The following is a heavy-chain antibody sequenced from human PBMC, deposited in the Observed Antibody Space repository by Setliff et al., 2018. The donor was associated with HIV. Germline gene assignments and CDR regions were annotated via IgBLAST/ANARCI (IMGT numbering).Heavy chain of an antibody. CDR3: AKVGA. J-gene: IGHJ4*02. CDR1: GITLSNDW. Sequence: AGGSLRLSCAVSGITLSNDWIHWVRQAPGKGLVWVSRIRYDNSYTNYADSVKGRFTISRDNAKNSLYLQMNSLRAEDTAVYYCAKVGAWGQGTLVTVSS. V-gene: IGHV3-74*01. CDR2: IRYDNSYT.